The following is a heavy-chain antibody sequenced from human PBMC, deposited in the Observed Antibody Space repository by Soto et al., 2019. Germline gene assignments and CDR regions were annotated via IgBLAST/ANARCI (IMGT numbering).Heavy chain of an antibody. D-gene: IGHD3-22*01. CDR1: GFTFSSYA. CDR2: ISYDGSNK. Sequence: QVQLVESGGGVVQPGRSLRLSCAASGFTFSSYAMHWVRQAPGKGLEWVAVISYDGSNKYYADSVKCRFTISRDNSKNTLYLQMNSLRAEDTAVYYCASGGSSGYWEYFDYWGQGTLVTVSS. J-gene: IGHJ4*02. CDR3: ASGGSSGYWEYFDY. V-gene: IGHV3-30-3*01.